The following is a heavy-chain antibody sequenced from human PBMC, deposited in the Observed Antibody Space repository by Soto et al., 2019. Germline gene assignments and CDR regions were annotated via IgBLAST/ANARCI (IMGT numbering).Heavy chain of an antibody. CDR1: GFTFSSYG. D-gene: IGHD2-2*01. CDR2: ISYGGSNK. Sequence: QVQLVESGGGVVQPGRSLRLSCAASGFTFSSYGMHWVRQAPGKGLEWVAVISYGGSNKYYADSVKGRFTISRDNSKNTLYLQMNNLRAEDTAVYYCAKDNCISTSCYRLYNWFDPWGQGTLVTVPS. V-gene: IGHV3-30*18. CDR3: AKDNCISTSCYRLYNWFDP. J-gene: IGHJ5*02.